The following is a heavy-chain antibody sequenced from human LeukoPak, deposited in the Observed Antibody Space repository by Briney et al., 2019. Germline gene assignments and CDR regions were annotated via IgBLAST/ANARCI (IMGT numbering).Heavy chain of an antibody. CDR1: GGSFSGYY. D-gene: IGHD5-12*01. V-gene: IGHV4-34*01. Sequence: SETLSLTCAVYGGSFSGYYWSWIRQPPGKGLEWIGEINHSGSTNYNPSLKSRVTISVDTSKNQFSLKLSSVTAADTAVYYCARAKRGYSGYLYFDYWGQGTLVTVSS. CDR3: ARAKRGYSGYLYFDY. J-gene: IGHJ4*02. CDR2: INHSGST.